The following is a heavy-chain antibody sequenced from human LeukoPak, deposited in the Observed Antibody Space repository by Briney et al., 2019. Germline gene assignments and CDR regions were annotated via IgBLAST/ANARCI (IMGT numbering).Heavy chain of an antibody. CDR2: IYYSGST. J-gene: IGHJ3*02. CDR3: ARVWKQLVRVDAFDI. CDR1: GGSISSSSYY. V-gene: IGHV4-39*07. D-gene: IGHD6-13*01. Sequence: PSETLSLTCTVSGGSISSSSYYWGWIRQPPGKGLEWIGSIYYSGSTYYNPSHKSRVTISVDTSKNQFSLKLSSVTAADTAVYYCARVWKQLVRVDAFDIWGQGTMVTVSS.